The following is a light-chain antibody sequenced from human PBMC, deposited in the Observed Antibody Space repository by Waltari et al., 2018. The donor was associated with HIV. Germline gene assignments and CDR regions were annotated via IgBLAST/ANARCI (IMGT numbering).Light chain of an antibody. V-gene: IGLV3-10*01. Sequence: SYDLPQPPSVSVSPGQPARLTCSGDALPTKYAYWYQQKSGQAPVLVIYEDSKRPSGIPERLSGSRSGTMATLTISGAQVEDEGDYHCYSTDSSGFGVFGGGTKLTVL. CDR1: ALPTKY. J-gene: IGLJ2*01. CDR3: YSTDSSGFGV. CDR2: EDS.